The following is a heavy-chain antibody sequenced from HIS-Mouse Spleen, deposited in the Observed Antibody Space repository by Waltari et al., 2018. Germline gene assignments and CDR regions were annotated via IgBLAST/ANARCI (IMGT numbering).Heavy chain of an antibody. D-gene: IGHD6-13*01. CDR3: AREIPYSSSWYDWYFDL. CDR1: GGSISSSSYY. CDR2: NYYSGDT. Sequence: QLQLQESGPGLVKPSETLSLTCTVSGGSISSSSYYWGWIRHPPGKGLEWIGSNYYSGDTYSNPSLKSRVTISVDTSKNQFSLKLSSVTAADTAVYYCAREIPYSSSWYDWYFDLWGRGTLVTVSS. J-gene: IGHJ2*01. V-gene: IGHV4-39*07.